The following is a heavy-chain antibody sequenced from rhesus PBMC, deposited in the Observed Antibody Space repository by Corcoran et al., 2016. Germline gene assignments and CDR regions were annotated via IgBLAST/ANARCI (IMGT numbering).Heavy chain of an antibody. J-gene: IGHJ4*01. CDR1: GCSISSSY. D-gene: IGHD3-16*01. CDR3: ARMSYYSGSYYFDY. CDR2: SEGRGSST. Sequence: QLQLQASGPGLVKPSETLSVTCAVSGCSISSSYWSWISQAPGQGLEGIGYSEGRGSSTTYNPPHKRRVTLAEETSKNQLFLKLSSVTTADTDVYYCARMSYYSGSYYFDYWGQGVLVTVSS. V-gene: IGHV4-169*01.